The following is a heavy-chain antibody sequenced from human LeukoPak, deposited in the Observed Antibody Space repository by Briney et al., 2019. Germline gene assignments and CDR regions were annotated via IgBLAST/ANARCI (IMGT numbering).Heavy chain of an antibody. V-gene: IGHV3-64*01. CDR2: ISSVGGST. CDR1: GFTFSTYA. Sequence: GRSLRLSCAASGFTFSTYAMHWVRQAPGKGLEYVSAISSVGGSTYYANSVKGRLTIYRDNSKNTPFLQMGSLRAEDMAVYYCARAPLYSSGRGTDYWGQGTLVTVSS. D-gene: IGHD6-19*01. CDR3: ARAPLYSSGRGTDY. J-gene: IGHJ4*02.